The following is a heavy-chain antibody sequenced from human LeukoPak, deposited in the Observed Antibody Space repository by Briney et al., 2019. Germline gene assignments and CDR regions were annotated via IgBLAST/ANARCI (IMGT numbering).Heavy chain of an antibody. V-gene: IGHV3-7*01. CDR3: ATRRGES. D-gene: IGHD3-16*01. CDR2: IKHDGSQK. CDR1: GFTFSHYW. J-gene: IGHJ5*02. Sequence: PGGSLRLSCAASGFTFSHYWMSWVRRAPGKGLEWVANIKHDGSQKEHVDSVKGRFTISRDNAKNSVYLQMNSLRAEDTAMYYCATRRGESWGQGTLVTVSS.